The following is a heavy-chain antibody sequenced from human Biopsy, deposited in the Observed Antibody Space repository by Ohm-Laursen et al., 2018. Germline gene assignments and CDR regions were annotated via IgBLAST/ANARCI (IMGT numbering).Heavy chain of an antibody. V-gene: IGHV3-33*01. CDR3: ARDRYYGSESYYSHYNMDV. CDR1: GFTFSSYG. CDR2: IWYDGSNK. D-gene: IGHD3-10*01. J-gene: IGHJ6*02. Sequence: SLRLSCAASGFTFSSYGIHWVRQAPGKGLEWVAVIWYDGSNKYSADSVKGRFSISRDNSKNTVYLQMNSLRAADTAVYYCARDRYYGSESYYSHYNMDVWGRGTTASVSS.